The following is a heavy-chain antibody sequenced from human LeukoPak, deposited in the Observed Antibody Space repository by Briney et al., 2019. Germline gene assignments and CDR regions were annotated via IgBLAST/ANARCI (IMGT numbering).Heavy chain of an antibody. J-gene: IGHJ4*02. D-gene: IGHD2-21*02. Sequence: SETLSLTCTVSGGSISSSSYYWGWIRQPPGKGLEWIGSMYYSGSTYYNPSLKSRVTMSVDTSKNQFSLKLSSVTAADTAVYYCAKTVTAIAPWYFDYWGQGTLDTVSS. CDR2: MYYSGST. CDR1: GGSISSSSYY. V-gene: IGHV4-39*01. CDR3: AKTVTAIAPWYFDY.